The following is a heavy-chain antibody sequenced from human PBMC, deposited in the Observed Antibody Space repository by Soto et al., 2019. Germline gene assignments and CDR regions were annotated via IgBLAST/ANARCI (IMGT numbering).Heavy chain of an antibody. CDR1: GDSISSADYF. CDR3: AGGPYPSKAWNGF. V-gene: IGHV4-30-4*01. D-gene: IGHD1-1*01. CDR2: IFDSAST. Sequence: KSSETLSLTGSASGDSISSADYFWTWISQSPGQRLDWMCYIFDSASTYYNPSRKGRLLISIENCKNQLSLRLTSVTAAASAVYFDAGGPYPSKAWNGFWGPGTRVTASS. J-gene: IGHJ4*02.